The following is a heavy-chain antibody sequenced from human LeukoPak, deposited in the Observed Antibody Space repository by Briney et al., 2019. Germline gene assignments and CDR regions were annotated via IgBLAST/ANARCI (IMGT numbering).Heavy chain of an antibody. CDR3: ARRVNDAFDI. D-gene: IGHD2-21*01. CDR2: INHSGST. V-gene: IGHV4-34*01. Sequence: KASETLSLTCTVSGGSISSYYWSWIRQPPGKGLEWIGEINHSGSTNYNPSLKSRVTISVDTSKNQFSLKLSSVTAADTAVYYCARRVNDAFDIWGQGTMVTVSS. CDR1: GGSISSYY. J-gene: IGHJ3*02.